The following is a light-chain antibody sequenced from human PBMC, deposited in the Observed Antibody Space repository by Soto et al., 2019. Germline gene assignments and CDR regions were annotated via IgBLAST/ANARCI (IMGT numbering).Light chain of an antibody. V-gene: IGKV1-5*01. CDR1: QSISSW. CDR3: QQSNSYST. Sequence: DIQMTQSPSTLSASVGDRVTITCRASQSISSWLAWYQQKPGKAPKLLIYDASSLESGVPSRFSGSGSGTAFTLNISSLQPDDFATYYCQQSNSYSTFGQGTKVEIK. J-gene: IGKJ1*01. CDR2: DAS.